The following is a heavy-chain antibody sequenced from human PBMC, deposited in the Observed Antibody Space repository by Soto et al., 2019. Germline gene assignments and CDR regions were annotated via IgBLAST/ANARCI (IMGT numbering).Heavy chain of an antibody. CDR3: ARERGPLGTHWYFDL. CDR2: TRYKDFRGTN. CDR1: GFSFGDFA. Sequence: EVQVVESGGDLVKPGRSLRLSCGGSGFSFGDFAMAWFRQAPGKGLEWVGFTRYKDFRGTNEYAESVKVRFRIARDNSKNITYLQMNSLKTDDTGVYFCARERGPLGTHWYFDLWGRGTLVTVAP. D-gene: IGHD7-27*01. J-gene: IGHJ2*01. V-gene: IGHV3-49*05.